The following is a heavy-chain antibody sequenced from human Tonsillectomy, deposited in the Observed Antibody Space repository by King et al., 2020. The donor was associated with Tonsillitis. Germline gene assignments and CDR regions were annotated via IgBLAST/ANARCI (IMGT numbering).Heavy chain of an antibody. Sequence: VQLVESGAEVAKPGAAVKVSCKASGDSLTTYGITWVRQAPGQGLEWMGWISGYNGNTNYAQKLQGRVTMTTDTSKSTAYIELRSLRSDDTAVYYCASTREDKLRGFDGFDPWGQGTLVTVSS. CDR2: ISGYNGNT. V-gene: IGHV1-18*01. CDR1: GDSLTTYG. D-gene: IGHD3-9*01. J-gene: IGHJ5*02. CDR3: ASTREDKLRGFDGFDP.